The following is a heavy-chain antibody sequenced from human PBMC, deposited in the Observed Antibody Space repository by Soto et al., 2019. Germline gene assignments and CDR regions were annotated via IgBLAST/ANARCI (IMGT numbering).Heavy chain of an antibody. J-gene: IGHJ5*02. V-gene: IGHV4-59*01. Sequence: CATLSLTCTISGGSISPYSWTWSLQSPGKGLEWIGYVSHSGRTFYTPSLKSRLTMSLDTSRSEFSLRLKSVSAADTAVFDGARFLGGYDDSPGWVAPWGKGTRVT. D-gene: IGHD3-3*01. CDR3: ARFLGGYDDSPGWVAP. CDR2: VSHSGRT. CDR1: GGSISPYS.